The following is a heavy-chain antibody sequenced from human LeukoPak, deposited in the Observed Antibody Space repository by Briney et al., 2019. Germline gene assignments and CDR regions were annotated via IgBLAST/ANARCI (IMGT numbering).Heavy chain of an antibody. Sequence: PGGSLRLSCAASGFTFSSYAMSWVRQAPGKGLEWVSAISGSGGSTYYADSVKGRFTISRDNSKNTLCLQMNSLRAEDTAVYYCAKLTNPTLTRRGYFGYWGQGTLVTVSS. CDR1: GFTFSSYA. CDR2: ISGSGGST. V-gene: IGHV3-23*01. CDR3: AKLTNPTLTRRGYFGY. D-gene: IGHD4-17*01. J-gene: IGHJ4*02.